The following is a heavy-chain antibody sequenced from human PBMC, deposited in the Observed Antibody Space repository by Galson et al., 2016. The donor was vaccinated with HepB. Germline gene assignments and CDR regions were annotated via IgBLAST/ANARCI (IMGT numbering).Heavy chain of an antibody. CDR3: AKSVVSVAKIHYFDY. CDR2: ISNSGGYT. Sequence: SLRLSCAASGFTFSSYAMSWVRQAPGQGLEWVSAISNSGGYTYYADSVKGRFTISRDNSENTLYLHMNSLRAEDTAVYYCAKSVVSVAKIHYFDYWGQGALVTVSS. J-gene: IGHJ4*02. D-gene: IGHD2-2*01. CDR1: GFTFSSYA. V-gene: IGHV3-23*01.